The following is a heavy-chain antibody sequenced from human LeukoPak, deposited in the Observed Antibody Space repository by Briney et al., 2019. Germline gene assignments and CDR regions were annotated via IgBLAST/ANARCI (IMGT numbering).Heavy chain of an antibody. Sequence: GGSLRLSCAASGFTFSSYWMHWVRQAPGKGLVWVSRINSDGSSTSYADSVKGRFTISRDNSKNTLYLQMNSLRAEDTAVYYCARDSVDTAMEGYGMDVWGQGTTVTVSS. J-gene: IGHJ6*02. CDR2: INSDGSST. D-gene: IGHD5-18*01. V-gene: IGHV3-74*01. CDR1: GFTFSSYW. CDR3: ARDSVDTAMEGYGMDV.